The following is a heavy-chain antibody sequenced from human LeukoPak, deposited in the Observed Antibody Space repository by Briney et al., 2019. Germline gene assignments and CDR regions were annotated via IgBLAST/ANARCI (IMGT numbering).Heavy chain of an antibody. CDR1: GFNLSNNY. J-gene: IGHJ6*02. CDR2: IYSGGST. CDR3: AGTDYGDYSTGYYGMDV. Sequence: GGSLTLSHALSGFNLSNNYMRWVRPPPPKGLEWVSGIYSGGSTYYADSVKGRFTTSRDNSKHTQYLQMNSLRADDTAVYYCAGTDYGDYSTGYYGMDVWGQGTTVTVSS. V-gene: IGHV3-66*01. D-gene: IGHD4-17*01.